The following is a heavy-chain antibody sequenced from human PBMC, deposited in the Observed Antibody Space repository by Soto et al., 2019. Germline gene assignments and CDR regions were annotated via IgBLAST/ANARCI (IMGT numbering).Heavy chain of an antibody. CDR1: GFSFSTYD. J-gene: IGHJ6*04. D-gene: IGHD2-8*02. Sequence: PGGSLRLSCAASGFSFSTYDMNWVRQAPGKGLEWVSYISGGSSRIFYADSVKGRFTISRANATNSLYLSMNSLRDEDTGVYYFARVISGGWSTNKEYYLHVMVVSGEGAKVTVSA. CDR3: ARVISGGWSTNKEYYLHVMVV. CDR2: ISGGSSRI. V-gene: IGHV3-48*02.